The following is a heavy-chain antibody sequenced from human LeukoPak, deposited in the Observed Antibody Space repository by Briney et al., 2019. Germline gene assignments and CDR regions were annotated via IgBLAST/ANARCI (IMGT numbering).Heavy chain of an antibody. V-gene: IGHV4-59*08. J-gene: IGHJ4*02. CDR3: ARLGRDGYSDY. CDR2: IYYSGNT. CDR1: RGSIDNYY. Sequence: SETLSLTCTVSRGSIDNYYWSWIRQPPGKGLEWIGYIYYSGNTNYNPSLMSRVRMSVDRSKNQFSLKLSSVTAADTAVYYCARLGRDGYSDYWGQGTLVTVSS. D-gene: IGHD5-24*01.